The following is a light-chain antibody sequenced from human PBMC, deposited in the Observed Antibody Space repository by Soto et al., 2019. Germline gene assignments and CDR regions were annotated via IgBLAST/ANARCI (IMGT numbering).Light chain of an antibody. V-gene: IGKV1-5*03. CDR2: KAS. CDR3: EQYAAYPLT. Sequence: DIQMTQSPSTLSASVGDRVTITCRASQSISSWLAWYQQKPGKAPNLLIYKASNLQSGVPSRFSGSGSGTEFTLIISSLQPDDFATDYGEQYAAYPLTFGGGTKVEIK. J-gene: IGKJ4*01. CDR1: QSISSW.